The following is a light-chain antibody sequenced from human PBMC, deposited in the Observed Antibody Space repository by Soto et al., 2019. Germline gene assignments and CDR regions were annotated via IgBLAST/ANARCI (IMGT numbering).Light chain of an antibody. CDR1: SSNIGAGYD. CDR2: GNS. V-gene: IGLV1-40*01. Sequence: QSVLTQPPSVSGAPGQRVTISCTGSSSNIGAGYDVHWYQQLPGTAPKLLIYGNSNRPSGVPDRFSGSKSGTSASLAITGLQAEDEADYYCQSYDSSLSGFLYVFGTGTKPHRP. J-gene: IGLJ1*01. CDR3: QSYDSSLSGFLYV.